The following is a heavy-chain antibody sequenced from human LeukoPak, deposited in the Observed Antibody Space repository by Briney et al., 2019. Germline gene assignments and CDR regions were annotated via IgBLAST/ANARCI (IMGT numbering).Heavy chain of an antibody. D-gene: IGHD6-13*01. CDR2: MNPNSGNT. J-gene: IGHJ4*02. CDR3: ARGVVAAAGPEIY. CDR1: GYTFTSYD. Sequence: ASVKVSCKASGYTFTSYDINWVRQATGQGLVWMGWMNPNSGNTGYAQKFQGRVTMTRNTSISTAYMELSSLRSEDTAVYYCARGVVAAAGPEIYWGQGTLVTVSS. V-gene: IGHV1-8*01.